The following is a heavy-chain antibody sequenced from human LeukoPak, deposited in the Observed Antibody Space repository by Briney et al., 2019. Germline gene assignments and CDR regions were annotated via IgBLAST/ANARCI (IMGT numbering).Heavy chain of an antibody. J-gene: IGHJ4*02. CDR2: INAANGNT. Sequence: GASVKVSCKASGYTFINYAIHWVRQAPGQRLEWMGWINAANGNTKYSHKFQGRVTITRDTSASTAYMELSSLRSEDTAVYYCARRDYSNPLIDYWGQETLVTVSS. CDR1: GYTFINYA. CDR3: ARRDYSNPLIDY. D-gene: IGHD4-11*01. V-gene: IGHV1-3*01.